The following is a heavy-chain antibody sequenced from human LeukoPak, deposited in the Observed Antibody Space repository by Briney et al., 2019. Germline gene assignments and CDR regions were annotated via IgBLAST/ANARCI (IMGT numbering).Heavy chain of an antibody. CDR2: ITTSGST. V-gene: IGHV3-23*01. D-gene: IGHD2-21*01. CDR3: AKAPVWNYYYGLDV. Sequence: GGSLRLSCAASGLTASHNVNNAMSWVRHAPGKGLEWVSGITTSGSTYYADSVKGRFAISRENSNDTLYLHMDSLRAEDTAVYYCAKAPVWNYYYGLDVWGQGTTVTVSS. J-gene: IGHJ6*02. CDR1: GLTASHNVNNA.